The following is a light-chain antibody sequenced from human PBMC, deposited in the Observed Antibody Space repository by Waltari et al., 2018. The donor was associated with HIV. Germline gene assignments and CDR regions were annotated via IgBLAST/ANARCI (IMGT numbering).Light chain of an antibody. CDR1: SSDIGNYKY. Sequence: QSALTQPASVSGSPGQSITISCTGASSDIGNYKYVSWYQHHPGIAPKLIIYEDNKRPSGVSNRFAGSKSGKTASLTISGLQAEDESDYYCSSYTDNSVIFGGGTKVTVL. CDR2: EDN. J-gene: IGLJ2*01. CDR3: SSYTDNSVI. V-gene: IGLV2-14*01.